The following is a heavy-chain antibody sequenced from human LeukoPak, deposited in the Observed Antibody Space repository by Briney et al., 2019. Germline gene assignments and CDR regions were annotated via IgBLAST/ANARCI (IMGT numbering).Heavy chain of an antibody. CDR2: IRSKAYGGTT. J-gene: IGHJ1*01. D-gene: IGHD3-22*01. Sequence: GGSLRLSCTASGFTFCDYAMSWVRQAPGKGLEWVGFIRSKAYGGTTEYAASVKGRFNISRDDSKSIAYLQMNSLKTEDTAVYYCTRSGYYYVGYFQHWGQGTLVTVSS. V-gene: IGHV3-49*04. CDR3: TRSGYYYVGYFQH. CDR1: GFTFCDYA.